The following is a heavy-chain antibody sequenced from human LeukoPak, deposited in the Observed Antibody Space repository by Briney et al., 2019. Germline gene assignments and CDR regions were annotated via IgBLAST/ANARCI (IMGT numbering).Heavy chain of an antibody. Sequence: PGGSLRLSCAAPGFTFSSYNLHWVRQAPGKGLQWVAVISKDGGVKYYADSVKGRFTISTDNSKNTFYLQMNCVIFEDTDVYYCEREDYSSFWPTAGAFDIWGQGTMVTVSS. V-gene: IGHV3-30*03. CDR2: ISKDGGVK. J-gene: IGHJ3*02. D-gene: IGHD2-2*01. CDR3: EREDYSSFWPTAGAFDI. CDR1: GFTFSSYN.